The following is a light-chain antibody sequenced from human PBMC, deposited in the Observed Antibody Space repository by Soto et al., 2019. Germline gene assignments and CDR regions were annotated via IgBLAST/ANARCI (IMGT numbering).Light chain of an antibody. CDR1: QSISSW. J-gene: IGKJ4*01. CDR2: KAS. V-gene: IGKV1-5*03. CDR3: QQYNSYPLT. Sequence: DIQMPQSPSTLSASVGDRVTITCRASQSISSWLAWYQQKPGKAPKLLIYKASSLESGVPSRFSGSGSGTEFTLTISSLQPDDFATYYCQQYNSYPLTLGGGTKVDIK.